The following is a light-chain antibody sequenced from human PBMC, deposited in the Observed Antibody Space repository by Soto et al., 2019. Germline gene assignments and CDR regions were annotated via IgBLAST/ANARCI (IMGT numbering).Light chain of an antibody. CDR3: SSFAGNNNLV. Sequence: QSVLTQPPSASGSPGQSVTISCTGTSSDVGGYNYVSWYQQHPGKAPKLMISEVSKRPSGVPDRFSGSKSGNTASLTVSGIQAEDEADYYCSSFAGNNNLVFGGGTQITVL. CDR2: EVS. V-gene: IGLV2-8*01. J-gene: IGLJ2*01. CDR1: SSDVGGYNY.